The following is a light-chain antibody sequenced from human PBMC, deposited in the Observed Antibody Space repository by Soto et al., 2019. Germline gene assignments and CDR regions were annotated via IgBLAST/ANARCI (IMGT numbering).Light chain of an antibody. Sequence: QSALTQPASVSGSPGQSITISCTGTSSDVGNFNLVSWYQHHPGKAPKLMIYEVNYRPSGVSYRFSGSKSGNTASLTISGLQAEDEADYYCSSFSSDTTLFVFGAGTKVTVL. J-gene: IGLJ1*01. CDR3: SSFSSDTTLFV. CDR2: EVN. V-gene: IGLV2-14*02. CDR1: SSDVGNFNL.